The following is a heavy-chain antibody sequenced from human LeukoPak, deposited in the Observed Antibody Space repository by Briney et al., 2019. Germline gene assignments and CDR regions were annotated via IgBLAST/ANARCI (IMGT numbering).Heavy chain of an antibody. CDR3: VRDFLGESGAGGY. CDR2: ISPSGNSK. D-gene: IGHD3-10*01. Sequence: GGSLRLSCATSTFTFRSYTMNWVRQAPGKGREWVSSISPSGNSKYHADSVKGRFTISRDNAENSLYMQMNSLRAEDTGVYYCVRDFLGESGAGGYWGQGTLVTVSS. V-gene: IGHV3-21*01. CDR1: TFTFRSYT. J-gene: IGHJ4*02.